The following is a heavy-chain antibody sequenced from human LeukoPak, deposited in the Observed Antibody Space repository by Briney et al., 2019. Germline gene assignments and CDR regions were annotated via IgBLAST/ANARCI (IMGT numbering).Heavy chain of an antibody. V-gene: IGHV3-66*01. J-gene: IGHJ4*02. D-gene: IGHD1-26*01. CDR3: ARDAIGIVGATRDY. Sequence: PGGSLRLSCAASGFTVSSNYMSWVRQAPGKGLEWVSVIYSGGSTYDADSVKGRFTISRDNSKNTLYLQMNSPRAEDTAVYYCARDAIGIVGATRDYWGQGTLVTVSS. CDR2: IYSGGST. CDR1: GFTVSSNY.